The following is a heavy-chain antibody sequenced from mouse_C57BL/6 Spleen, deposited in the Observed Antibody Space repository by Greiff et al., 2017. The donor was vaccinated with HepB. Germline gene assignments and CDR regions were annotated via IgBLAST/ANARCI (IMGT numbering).Heavy chain of an antibody. CDR2: IWWDDDK. Sequence: QVTLKVSSPGILQPSQTLSLTCSFSGFSLSTFGMGVGWIRQPSGKGLEWLAHIWWDDDKYYNPALKSRLTISKDTSKNQVFLKIANVDTADTATYYCARIENYSNYEDYAMDYWGQGTSVTVSS. D-gene: IGHD2-5*01. V-gene: IGHV8-8*01. J-gene: IGHJ4*01. CDR1: GFSLSTFGMG. CDR3: ARIENYSNYEDYAMDY.